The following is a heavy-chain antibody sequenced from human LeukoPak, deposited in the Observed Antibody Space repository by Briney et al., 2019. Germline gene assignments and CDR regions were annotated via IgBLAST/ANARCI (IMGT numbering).Heavy chain of an antibody. Sequence: GGSLRLSCTASGFTFGDYAMSWVRQAPGKRLEWVGFIRSKAYGGTTEYAASVKGRFTISRDDSKSIAYLQMNSLKTEDTAVYYCTRKLRSKYYFDYWGQGTLVTVSS. D-gene: IGHD5-12*01. CDR3: TRKLRSKYYFDY. J-gene: IGHJ4*02. CDR2: IRSKAYGGTT. CDR1: GFTFGDYA. V-gene: IGHV3-49*04.